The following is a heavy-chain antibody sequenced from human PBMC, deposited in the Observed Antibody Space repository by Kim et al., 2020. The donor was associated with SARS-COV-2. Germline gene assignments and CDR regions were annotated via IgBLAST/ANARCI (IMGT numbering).Heavy chain of an antibody. V-gene: IGHV3-7*01. CDR2: IRPDGSEK. D-gene: IGHD2-15*01. CDR3: VRDSSRSLDL. Sequence: GGSLRLSCEASGFAFSAFWMGWVRQAPDNGLEWVANIRPDGSEKYYMDSVRGRFSLSRDNAKNSLYLEINSLRVEDTGVYFCVRDSSRSLDLWGQGTLVT. J-gene: IGHJ5*02. CDR1: GFAFSAFW.